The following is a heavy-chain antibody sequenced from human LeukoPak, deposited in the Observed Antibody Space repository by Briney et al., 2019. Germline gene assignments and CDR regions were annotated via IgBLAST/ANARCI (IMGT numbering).Heavy chain of an antibody. Sequence: GASVKVSCKTSGGSIMNYAISWVRQAPGQGLEWMGVIIPIFGTSNYAQKFQGRVTITADKSTNTANMELNSLGSDDTAVYYCARVAAAVPRWYFDLWGRGTLVTVSS. V-gene: IGHV1-69*06. D-gene: IGHD2-21*02. J-gene: IGHJ2*01. CDR3: ARVAAAVPRWYFDL. CDR1: GGSIMNYA. CDR2: IIPIFGTS.